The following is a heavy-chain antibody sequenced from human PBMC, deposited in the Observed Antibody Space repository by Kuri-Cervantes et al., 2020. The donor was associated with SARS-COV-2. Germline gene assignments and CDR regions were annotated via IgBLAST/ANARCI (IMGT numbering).Heavy chain of an antibody. V-gene: IGHV3-53*01. D-gene: IGHD3-3*01. CDR3: ARVRGRNDFWSGYRERWGDAFDI. CDR1: GFTVSSNY. Sequence: GESLKISCAASGFTVSSNYMSWVRQAPGKGLEWVSVIYSGGSTYYADSVKGRFTISRDNSKNTLYLQMNSLRAEDTAVYYCARVRGRNDFWSGYRERWGDAFDIWGQGTMVTVSS. CDR2: IYSGGST. J-gene: IGHJ3*02.